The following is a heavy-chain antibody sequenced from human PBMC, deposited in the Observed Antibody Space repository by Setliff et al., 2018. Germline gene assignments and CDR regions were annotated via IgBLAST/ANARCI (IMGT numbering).Heavy chain of an antibody. CDR2: ISGSGSTI. D-gene: IGHD3-16*01. V-gene: IGHV3-48*01. CDR3: ARVYAYSYGFDY. CDR1: GFTFSSYS. J-gene: IGHJ4*02. Sequence: QPGGSLRLSCVPSGFTFSSYSMNWVRQAPGKGLEWVSYISGSGSTIYYADSVKGRFTIARDNANNSLYLQMNSLRADDTALYYCARVYAYSYGFDYWGQGTPVTVSS.